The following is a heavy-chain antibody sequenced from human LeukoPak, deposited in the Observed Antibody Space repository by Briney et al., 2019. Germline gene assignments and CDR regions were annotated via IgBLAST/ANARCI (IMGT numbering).Heavy chain of an antibody. V-gene: IGHV4-59*01. CDR1: GGSISSYY. CDR3: ARLGGITIFGVVRGNWFDP. D-gene: IGHD3-3*01. Sequence: TSETLSLTCTVSGGSISSYYWSWIRQPPGKGLEWIGYIYYSGSTNYNPSLKSRVTISVDTSKNQFSLKLSSVTAADTAVYYCARLGGITIFGVVRGNWFDPWGQGTLVTVSS. J-gene: IGHJ5*02. CDR2: IYYSGST.